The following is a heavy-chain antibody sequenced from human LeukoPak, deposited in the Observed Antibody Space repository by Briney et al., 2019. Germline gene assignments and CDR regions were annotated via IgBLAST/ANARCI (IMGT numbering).Heavy chain of an antibody. CDR1: GFPFRNYV. CDR3: AKDRIPAAIWYYFDY. J-gene: IGHJ4*02. V-gene: IGHV3-23*01. Sequence: GGSLRLSCAASGFPFRNYVMSWVRQAPGEGLEWVSSVSDSGSTYYADSVKGRFTISRDNSKNTLYLQMNSLRAEDTAVYYCAKDRIPAAIWYYFDYWGQGTLVTVSS. D-gene: IGHD6-13*01. CDR2: VSDSGST.